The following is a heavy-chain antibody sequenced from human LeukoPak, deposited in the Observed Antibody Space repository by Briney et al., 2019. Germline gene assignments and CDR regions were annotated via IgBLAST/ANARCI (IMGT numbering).Heavy chain of an antibody. V-gene: IGHV1-2*02. CDR3: ARAAGYCGSTRGRQQHIDY. J-gene: IGHJ4*02. CDR1: GYTFTGYY. D-gene: IGHD2-2*01. CDR2: INPNSGGT. Sequence: ASVKLSCKASGYTFTGYYMHWVRQAPGQGLEWMGWINPNSGGTNYAQKFQGRFTMTRDTSISTAYMEMSRLRADDTAVYYCARAAGYCGSTRGRQQHIDYWGQGTLVTVSS.